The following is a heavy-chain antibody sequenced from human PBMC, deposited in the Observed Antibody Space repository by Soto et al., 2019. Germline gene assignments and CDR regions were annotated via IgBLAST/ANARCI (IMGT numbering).Heavy chain of an antibody. V-gene: IGHV3-30-3*01. CDR2: ISYDGSNK. D-gene: IGHD2-15*01. CDR3: ARDLCSGGSCYFS. J-gene: IGHJ4*02. Sequence: GGSLRLSCAASGFTFSSYAMHWVRQAPGKGLEWVAVISYDGSNKYYADSVKGRFTISRDNSKNTLYLQMNSLRAEDTAVYYCARDLCSGGSCYFSWGQGTLVTVSS. CDR1: GFTFSSYA.